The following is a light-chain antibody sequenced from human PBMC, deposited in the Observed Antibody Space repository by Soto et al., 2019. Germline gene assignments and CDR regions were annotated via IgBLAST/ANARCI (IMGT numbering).Light chain of an antibody. V-gene: IGLV1-44*01. CDR3: AAWDDSLNGYV. CDR1: SSNIGSNT. Sequence: QSALTQPPSTSGTPGQRVTISCSGSSSNIGSNTVNWYQHLPGTAPKLLIYSNNQRPSGVPDRFSGSQSGTSASLAVSGLQSEDEADYYCAAWDDSLNGYVFGTGTKVTVL. CDR2: SNN. J-gene: IGLJ1*01.